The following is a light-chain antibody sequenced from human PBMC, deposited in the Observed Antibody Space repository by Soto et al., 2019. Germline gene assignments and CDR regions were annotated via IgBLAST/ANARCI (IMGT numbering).Light chain of an antibody. CDR2: GAS. Sequence: EIVITPSPATLCVSPVERATLSCRASQSVSSDLAWYHQKPGQAPRLLIYGASNRATGIPARFSGSGSGTDFTLTISNLEPEDCAVYYCQQYLTSPKTFGQGTKVDI. V-gene: IGKV3D-15*02. CDR1: QSVSSD. CDR3: QQYLTSPKT. J-gene: IGKJ1*01.